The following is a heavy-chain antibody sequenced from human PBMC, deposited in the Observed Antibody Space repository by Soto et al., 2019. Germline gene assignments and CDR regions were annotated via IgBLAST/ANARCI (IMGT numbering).Heavy chain of an antibody. V-gene: IGHV3-9*01. CDR2: ISWNSGSI. CDR1: GFTFDDYA. J-gene: IGHJ4*02. CDR3: AKDIAGIAAAGTYFDY. Sequence: GGSLRLSCAASGFTFDDYAMHWVRQAPGKGLEWVSGISWNSGSIGYADSVKGRFTISRDNAKNSLYLQMNSLRAEDTALYYCAKDIAGIAAAGTYFDYWGQGTLVTVSS. D-gene: IGHD6-13*01.